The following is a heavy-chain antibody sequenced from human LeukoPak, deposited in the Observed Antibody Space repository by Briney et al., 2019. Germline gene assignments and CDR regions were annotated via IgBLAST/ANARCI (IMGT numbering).Heavy chain of an antibody. J-gene: IGHJ6*02. CDR3: AHSMFQFSVTGWYSDYDYYCMDV. D-gene: IGHD6-19*01. Sequence: PTLVKPTHTLTLTCTFFGLSLSTSGVGVGWIRQAPGKALEWLALIYWNDDKRYSPSLKSRLTITKDTSKNQVVLTMTNMDPVYTSTYYCAHSMFQFSVTGWYSDYDYYCMDVWGQGTTVTVSS. CDR1: GLSLSTSGVG. V-gene: IGHV2-5*01. CDR2: IYWNDDK.